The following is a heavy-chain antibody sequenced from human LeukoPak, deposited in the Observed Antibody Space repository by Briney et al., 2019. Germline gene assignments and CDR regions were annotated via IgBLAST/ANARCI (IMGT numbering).Heavy chain of an antibody. CDR2: ISSNNRYI. CDR3: ARGPNSNWSGLDF. V-gene: IGHV3-21*01. Sequence: GGSLRLSCAASGFTFSTYSMNWVSQAPGKGLEWVSSISSNNRYIYYADSVKGRFTISRDNAKNTLYLQVNNLRAEDTAVYYCARGPNSNWSGLDFWGQGTLLTVSS. J-gene: IGHJ4*02. D-gene: IGHD6-6*01. CDR1: GFTFSTYS.